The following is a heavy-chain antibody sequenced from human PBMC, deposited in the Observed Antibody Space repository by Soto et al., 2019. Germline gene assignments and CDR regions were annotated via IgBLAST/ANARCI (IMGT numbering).Heavy chain of an antibody. CDR3: GGGDYGDYLTHYYYYGMEV. D-gene: IGHD4-17*01. Sequence: GGSLRLSCAASGFTFSSYSMNLVRQAPGKGLEWVSSISSSSYIYYADSVKGRFTISRDNAKNSLYLQMNSLRAEDTAVYYCGGGDYGDYLTHYYYYGMEVWGEGTKVTVSS. CDR1: GFTFSSYS. J-gene: IGHJ6*04. V-gene: IGHV3-21*01. CDR2: ISSSSYI.